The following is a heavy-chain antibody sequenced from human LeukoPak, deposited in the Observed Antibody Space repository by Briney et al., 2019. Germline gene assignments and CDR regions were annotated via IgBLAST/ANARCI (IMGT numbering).Heavy chain of an antibody. V-gene: IGHV3-30*04. D-gene: IGHD2-15*01. Sequence: GGSLRLSCAASGFTFSSYVMHWVRQAPGKGLEWVAIISYDGSNEYYADSVKGRFTISRDNSKNTLYLQMNSLRAADTAVYYCARYRYCSGGSSSPPFAYWGQGTLVTASS. J-gene: IGHJ4*02. CDR1: GFTFSSYV. CDR3: ARYRYCSGGSSSPPFAY. CDR2: ISYDGSNE.